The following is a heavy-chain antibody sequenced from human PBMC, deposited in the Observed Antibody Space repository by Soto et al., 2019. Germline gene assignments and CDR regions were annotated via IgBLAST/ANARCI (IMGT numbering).Heavy chain of an antibody. CDR1: GYSFTSYW. V-gene: IGHV5-51*01. Sequence: GESLKISCKGSGYSFTSYWIGWVRQMPGKGLEWMGIIYPGDSDTRYSPSFQGQVTISADKSISTAYLQWSSLKASDTAMYSCARSRGVVVAATHASNWFDPWGQGTLVTVSS. D-gene: IGHD2-15*01. J-gene: IGHJ5*02. CDR3: ARSRGVVVAATHASNWFDP. CDR2: IYPGDSDT.